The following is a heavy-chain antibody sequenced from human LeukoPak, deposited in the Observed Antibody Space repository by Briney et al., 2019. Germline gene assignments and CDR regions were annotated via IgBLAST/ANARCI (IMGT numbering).Heavy chain of an antibody. J-gene: IGHJ4*02. CDR3: ARGPKGGHLDY. CDR2: INPNSGGI. V-gene: IGHV1-2*02. CDR1: GYSFTDYY. Sequence: ASVKVSCKASGYSFTDYYMHWARQAPGPGLEWMGWINPNSGGINYAKKFQGRVTMTRDMSISTAYLELSGLRSDDTAVYYCARGPKGGHLDYWGQGALVTVSS. D-gene: IGHD3-16*01.